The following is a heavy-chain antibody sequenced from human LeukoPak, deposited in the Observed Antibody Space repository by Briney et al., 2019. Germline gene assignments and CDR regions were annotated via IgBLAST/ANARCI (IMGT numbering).Heavy chain of an antibody. CDR2: IYTSGST. CDR3: ARESRDSSGLLLRFYYMDV. V-gene: IGHV4-4*07. J-gene: IGHJ6*03. Sequence: SETLSLTCNVSGGSISTYYWSWIRQPAGKGLEWIGRIYTSGSTNYNPSLKSRATISVDTSKNQFSLKLSSVTAADTAVYYCARESRDSSGLLLRFYYMDVWGKGTTVTISS. D-gene: IGHD3-22*01. CDR1: GGSISTYY.